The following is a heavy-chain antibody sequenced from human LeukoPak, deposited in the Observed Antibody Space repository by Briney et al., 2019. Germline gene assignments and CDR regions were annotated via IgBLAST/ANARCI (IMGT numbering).Heavy chain of an antibody. CDR3: TKELRDCTGGTCPPAEGYYLTY. CDR1: GFTFSSYA. CDR2: ISGSGGST. J-gene: IGHJ4*02. Sequence: GGSLRLSCAASGFTFSSYAMSWVRQAPGKGLEWVSGISGSGGSTYYGDPVKGRFTISRDNSKNTLDLQMNSLRAEDTAVYYCTKELRDCTGGTCPPAEGYYLTYWGRGTLVGVS. V-gene: IGHV3-23*01. D-gene: IGHD2-8*02.